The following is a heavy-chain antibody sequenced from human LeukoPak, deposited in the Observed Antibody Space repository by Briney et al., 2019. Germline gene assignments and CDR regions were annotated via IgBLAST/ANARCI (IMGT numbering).Heavy chain of an antibody. J-gene: IGHJ4*02. Sequence: PGGSLSLSCAASGFTFSSSAMSWLRQAPGKGLEWVSAIVSSGANTFYADSVKGRFTISRDNSRNTLYLQMHSLRAEDTAIYYCAKPLPGASFLDDWGQGTLVTVSS. V-gene: IGHV3-23*01. CDR3: AKPLPGASFLDD. CDR1: GFTFSSSA. D-gene: IGHD2-21*01. CDR2: IVSSGANT.